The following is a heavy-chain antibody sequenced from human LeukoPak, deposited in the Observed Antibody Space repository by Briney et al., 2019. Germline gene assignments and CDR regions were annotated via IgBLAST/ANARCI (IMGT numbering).Heavy chain of an antibody. CDR2: ISSSSSYI. Sequence: GGSLGLSCAASGFTFSSYSMNWVRQAPGKGLEWVSSISSSSSYIYYADSVKGRFTISRDNAKNSLYLQMNSLRAEDTAVYNCARGGYSYGGTFYWGQGTLVTVSS. CDR3: ARGGYSYGGTFY. V-gene: IGHV3-21*01. J-gene: IGHJ4*02. CDR1: GFTFSSYS. D-gene: IGHD5-18*01.